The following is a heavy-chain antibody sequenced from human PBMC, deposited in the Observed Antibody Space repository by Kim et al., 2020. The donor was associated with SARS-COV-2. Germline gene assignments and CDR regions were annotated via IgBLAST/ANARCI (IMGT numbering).Heavy chain of an antibody. Sequence: GSLRLSCAASGFTFNSYALSWVRQAPGQGLEWVSAITGSGGSTYYADSVKGRFPISRDNSKNTLYLQMNRLRAEDTAVYYCAKDRDYYDSSGYYYYYGMDVWGQGTTVTVSS. V-gene: IGHV3-23*01. CDR3: AKDRDYYDSSGYYYYYGMDV. CDR1: GFTFNSYA. CDR2: ITGSGGST. D-gene: IGHD3-22*01. J-gene: IGHJ6*02.